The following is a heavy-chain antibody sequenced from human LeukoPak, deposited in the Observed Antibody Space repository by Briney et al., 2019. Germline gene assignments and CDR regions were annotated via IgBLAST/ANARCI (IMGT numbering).Heavy chain of an antibody. D-gene: IGHD3-10*01. CDR1: GYTFTGYY. CDR2: IIPILGIA. CDR3: ARDRAYYYGSGSYYTDY. Sequence: GASVKVSCKASGYTFTGYYMHWVRQAPGQGLEWMGRIIPILGIANYAQKFQGRVTITADKSTSTAYMELSSLRSEDTAVYYCARDRAYYYGSGSYYTDYWGQGTLVTVSS. J-gene: IGHJ4*02. V-gene: IGHV1-69*04.